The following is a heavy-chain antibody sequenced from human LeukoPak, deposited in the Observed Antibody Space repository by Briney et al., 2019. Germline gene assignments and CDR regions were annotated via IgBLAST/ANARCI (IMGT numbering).Heavy chain of an antibody. V-gene: IGHV3-23*01. CDR2: ISGSGGST. D-gene: IGHD1-26*01. CDR1: GFTFSSYA. Sequence: GGSLRLSCAASGFTFSSYAMSWVRQAPGKGVEWVSAISGSGGSTYYADSVKGRFTISRDNSKNTLYLQMNSLRAEDTTVYYCAKDGPGIVGSFHWGQGTLVTVSS. J-gene: IGHJ4*02. CDR3: AKDGPGIVGSFH.